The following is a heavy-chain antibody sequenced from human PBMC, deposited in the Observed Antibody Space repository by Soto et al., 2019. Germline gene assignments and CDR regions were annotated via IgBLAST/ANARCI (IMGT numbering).Heavy chain of an antibody. CDR1: GYIFTTYW. D-gene: IGHD4-4*01. V-gene: IGHV5-51*01. J-gene: IGHJ6*02. CDR3: ATGIVTRYYGMDV. Sequence: AGESLKISCKTSGYIFTTYWIGWVRQMPGKGLEWMAIIHPGGSDTRYGPSRQGQVTISADKSISTAYLQWSSLKASDTAMYYCATGIVTRYYGMDVWGQGTTVTVSS. CDR2: IHPGGSDT.